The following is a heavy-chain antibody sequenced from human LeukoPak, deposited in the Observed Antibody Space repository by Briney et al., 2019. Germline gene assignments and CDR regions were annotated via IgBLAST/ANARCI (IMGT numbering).Heavy chain of an antibody. CDR2: INPSGGST. V-gene: IGHV1-46*01. J-gene: IGHJ3*02. CDR3: ARAPPIYYDSSGTHAFDI. D-gene: IGHD3-22*01. CDR1: GGTFSSYA. Sequence: ASVKVSCKASGGTFSSYAISWVRQAPGQGLEWMGIINPSGGSTSYAQKFQGRVTMTRDMSTSTVYMELSSLRSEDTAVYYCARAPPIYYDSSGTHAFDIWGQGTMVTVSS.